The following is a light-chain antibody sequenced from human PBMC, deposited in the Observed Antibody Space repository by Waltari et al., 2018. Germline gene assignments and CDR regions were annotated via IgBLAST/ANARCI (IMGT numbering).Light chain of an antibody. V-gene: IGKV1-33*01. J-gene: IGKJ3*01. CDR1: QDISNY. CDR3: QQYDNLPSFT. Sequence: DIQMTQSPSSLSASVGDRVTITCQASQDISNYLNWYQQKPGKAPKPLIYDASNLETRVPSRFSGSGSGTDFTFTISSLQPEDIATYYCQQYDNLPSFTFGPGTKVDIK. CDR2: DAS.